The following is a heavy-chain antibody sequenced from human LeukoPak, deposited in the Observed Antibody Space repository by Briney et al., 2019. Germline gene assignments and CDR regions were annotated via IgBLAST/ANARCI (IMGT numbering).Heavy chain of an antibody. D-gene: IGHD6-13*01. CDR1: GGTFSSYA. CDR3: ARDYIAAAGTRIGWFDP. J-gene: IGHJ5*02. Sequence: SVKVSCKASGGTFSSYAISWVRQAPGQGLEWMGGIIPIFGTANYAQKFQGRVTITADESTSTAYMELSSLRSEDTAVYYCARDYIAAAGTRIGWFDPWGQEPWSPSPQ. CDR2: IIPIFGTA. V-gene: IGHV1-69*13.